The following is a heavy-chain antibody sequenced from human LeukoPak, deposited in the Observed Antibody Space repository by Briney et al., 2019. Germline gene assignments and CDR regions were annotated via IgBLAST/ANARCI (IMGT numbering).Heavy chain of an antibody. CDR1: GGTFSSYA. CDR2: IIPIFGTA. CDR3: ARGVQRVVVVPAAKYAFDI. V-gene: IGHV1-69*13. D-gene: IGHD2-2*01. Sequence: ASVKVSCKASGGTFSSYAISWVRQAPGQGLEWMGGIIPIFGTANYAQKFQGRVTITADESTSTAYMELSSLRSEDTAVYYCARGVQRVVVVPAAKYAFDIWGQGTMVTVSS. J-gene: IGHJ3*02.